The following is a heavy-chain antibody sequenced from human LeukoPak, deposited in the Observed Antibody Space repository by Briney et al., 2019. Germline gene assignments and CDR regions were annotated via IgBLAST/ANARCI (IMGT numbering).Heavy chain of an antibody. V-gene: IGHV3-74*01. CDR1: GFNLSTYW. D-gene: IGHD2-21*02. CDR2: ITTDGSRT. CDR3: ARHYCGDDCQSGWFDP. Sequence: PGGSLRLSCAASGFNLSTYWMHWVRQAPGRGLVWVSHITTDGSRTTYADSAKGRFTISRDNAKNTLYLQMNSLRAEDTAVYYCARHYCGDDCQSGWFDPWAREPWSPSPQ. J-gene: IGHJ5*02.